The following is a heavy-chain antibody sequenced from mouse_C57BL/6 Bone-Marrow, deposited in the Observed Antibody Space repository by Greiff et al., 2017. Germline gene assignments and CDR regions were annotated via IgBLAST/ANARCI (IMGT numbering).Heavy chain of an antibody. J-gene: IGHJ3*01. CDR1: GYAISCSW. V-gene: IGHV1-82*01. D-gene: IGHD2-2*01. CDR2: IYPGDGET. CDR3: ARVGYDAWFAY. Sequence: VQLQQSGPELVKPGASVKISCKASGYAISCSWMNWVKQRPGKGLERIGRIYPGDGETIYTGTFKGKATHTAVKSSSTAYMQLSSLTSENSAVYFCARVGYDAWFAYWGQGTLVTVAA.